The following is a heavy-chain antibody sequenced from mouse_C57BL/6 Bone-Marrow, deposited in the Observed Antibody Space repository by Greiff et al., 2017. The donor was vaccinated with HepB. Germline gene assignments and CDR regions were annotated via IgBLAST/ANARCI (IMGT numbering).Heavy chain of an antibody. CDR3: ASDSSGRFAY. CDR1: GYTFTSYG. D-gene: IGHD3-2*02. Sequence: VQLQQSGAELARPGASVKLSCKASGYTFTSYGISWVKQRTGQGLEWIGEIYPRSGNTYYNEKFKGKATLTADKSSSTAYMELRSLTSEDSAVYFCASDSSGRFAYWGQGTLVTVSA. J-gene: IGHJ3*01. V-gene: IGHV1-81*01. CDR2: IYPRSGNT.